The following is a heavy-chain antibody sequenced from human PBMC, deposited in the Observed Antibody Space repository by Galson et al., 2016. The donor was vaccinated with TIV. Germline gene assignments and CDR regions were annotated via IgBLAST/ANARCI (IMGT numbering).Heavy chain of an antibody. D-gene: IGHD1-26*01. J-gene: IGHJ6*02. CDR2: ISYDGSNK. CDR3: AKEETRGGSLYQYHGTDV. Sequence: SLRLSCAASGASAFTFNTYGVHWVRQAPGKGLEWVAVISYDGSNKYLGDSVKGRFTISRDNSENTVYLQMTSLTREDTAVYFGAKEETRGGSLYQYHGTDVWGQGTTVTVSS. V-gene: IGHV3-30*18. CDR1: GASAFTFNTYG.